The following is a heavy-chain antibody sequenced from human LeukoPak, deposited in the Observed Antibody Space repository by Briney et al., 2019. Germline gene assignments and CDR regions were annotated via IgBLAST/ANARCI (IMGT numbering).Heavy chain of an antibody. CDR2: IYYSGNT. CDR1: GGSITSYY. D-gene: IGHD6-19*01. CDR3: ARIGYSSGFYYFDY. J-gene: IGHJ4*02. Sequence: SETLSLTCTVSGGSITSYYWSWVRQTPGKGLEYFGYIYYSGNTNYNPSLKSRATISVDTSKNQFSLKLSSVTAADTAAYSCARIGYSSGFYYFDYWGQGTRVTVSS. V-gene: IGHV4-59*01.